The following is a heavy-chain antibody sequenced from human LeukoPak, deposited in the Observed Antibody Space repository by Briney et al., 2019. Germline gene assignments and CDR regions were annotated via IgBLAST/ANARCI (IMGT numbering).Heavy chain of an antibody. J-gene: IGHJ4*02. D-gene: IGHD1-26*01. CDR2: ISAYNGNT. Sequence: ASVRVSCKASGYTFTSYGISWVRQAPGQGLEWMGWISAYNGNTNYAQKLQGRVTMTTDTSTSTAYMELRSLRSDDTAVYYCARDPEAWGAFDYWGQGTLVTVSS. CDR1: GYTFTSYG. CDR3: ARDPEAWGAFDY. V-gene: IGHV1-18*01.